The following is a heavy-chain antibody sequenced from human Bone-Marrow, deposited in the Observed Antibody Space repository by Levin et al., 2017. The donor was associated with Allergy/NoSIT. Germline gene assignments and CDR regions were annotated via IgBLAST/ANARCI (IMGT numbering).Heavy chain of an antibody. V-gene: IGHV2-26*01. CDR3: ARTSDRSGYYYLEN. D-gene: IGHD3-22*01. Sequence: SGPTLVKPTETLTLTCTVSGFSLSNARVGVSWIRQPPGKALEWLAHIFSSDEKAYSTSLKSRLTLSKDTSKSQLVLTMTSMDPVDTGTYYCARTSDRSGYYYLENWGQGTLVTVSS. J-gene: IGHJ4*02. CDR2: IFSSDEK. CDR1: GFSLSNARVG.